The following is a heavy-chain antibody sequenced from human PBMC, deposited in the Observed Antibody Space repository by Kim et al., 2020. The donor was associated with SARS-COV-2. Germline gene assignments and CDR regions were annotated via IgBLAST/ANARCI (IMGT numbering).Heavy chain of an antibody. J-gene: IGHJ4*02. CDR3: AKGGGEAMVEGYYFDY. Sequence: GGSLRLSCAASGFTFSSYGMHWVRQAPGKGLEWVAVISYDGSNKYYADSVKGRFTISRDNSKNTLYLQMNSLRAEDTAVYYCAKGGGEAMVEGYYFDYWGQGTLVTVSS. CDR1: GFTFSSYG. D-gene: IGHD5-18*01. CDR2: ISYDGSNK. V-gene: IGHV3-30*18.